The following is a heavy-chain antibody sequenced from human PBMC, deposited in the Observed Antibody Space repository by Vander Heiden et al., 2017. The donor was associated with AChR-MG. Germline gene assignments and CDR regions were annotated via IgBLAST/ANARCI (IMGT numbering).Heavy chain of an antibody. J-gene: IGHJ6*02. V-gene: IGHV3-21*01. CDR2: ISSSSSYI. CDR3: ARDPIVVVTATLYYYYGMDV. CDR1: RFPSSRYS. D-gene: IGHD2-21*02. Sequence: EVQLVESGGGLVKPGGSLRAPCAAPRFPSSRYSMNGVRQAPGKVLEWVSSISSSSSYIYYADSVKGRFTISRDNAKNSLYLQMNSLRAEDTAVYYCARDPIVVVTATLYYYYGMDVWGQGTTVTVSS.